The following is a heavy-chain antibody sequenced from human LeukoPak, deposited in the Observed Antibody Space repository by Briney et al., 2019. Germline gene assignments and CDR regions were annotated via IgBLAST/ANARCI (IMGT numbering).Heavy chain of an antibody. J-gene: IGHJ2*01. V-gene: IGHV4-4*07. D-gene: IGHD6-13*01. Sequence: SETLSLTCTVSGGSISSYYWSWIRQPAGKGLEWIGRIYTSGSPNYNPSLKSRVTMSVDTSKNQFSLKLSSVTAADTAVYYCAGLTSSWYQDWYFDLWGRGTLVTVSS. CDR3: AGLTSSWYQDWYFDL. CDR2: IYTSGSP. CDR1: GGSISSYY.